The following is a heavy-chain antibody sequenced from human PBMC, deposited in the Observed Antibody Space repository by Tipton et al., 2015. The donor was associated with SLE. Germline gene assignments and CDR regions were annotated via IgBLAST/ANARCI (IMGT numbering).Heavy chain of an antibody. CDR3: VRDELEPRNYMDV. D-gene: IGHD1-7*01. Sequence: LRLSCTVSGGSISSYYWSWIRQPPGKGLEWIGSRHHGGSTNYNPSLRSRVSISLDTSKNQFSLKLNSVTAADTAVYYCVRDELEPRNYMDVWGKGTTVTVSS. CDR1: GGSISSYY. V-gene: IGHV4-59*12. CDR2: RHHGGST. J-gene: IGHJ6*03.